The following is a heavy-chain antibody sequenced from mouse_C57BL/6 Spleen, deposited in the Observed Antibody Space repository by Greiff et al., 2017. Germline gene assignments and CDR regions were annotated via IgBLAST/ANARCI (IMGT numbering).Heavy chain of an antibody. V-gene: IGHV14-2*01. CDR2: IDTEDGET. CDR3: ALYYAMDY. CDR1: GFNIKDYY. J-gene: IGHJ4*01. Sequence: EVQLQQSGAELVKPGASVKLSCTASGFNIKDYYMHWVKQRTEKGLEWIGRIDTEDGETKYAPKFPGKATITADTSSNTAYMQLSSLTSEDTAAYYCALYYAMDYWGQGTSVTVSS.